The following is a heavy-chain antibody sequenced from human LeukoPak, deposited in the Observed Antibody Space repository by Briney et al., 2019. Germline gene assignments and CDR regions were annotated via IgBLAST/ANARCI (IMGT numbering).Heavy chain of an antibody. J-gene: IGHJ4*02. D-gene: IGHD3-22*01. V-gene: IGHV3-7*01. CDR1: GYSISNAYY. Sequence: PSETLSLTCSVSGYSISNAYYWGWIRQAPGKGLEWVANIKQDGSEKYYVDSVKGRFTISRDNAKNSLYLQMNSLRAEDTAVYYCARGPPYYYDSSVRYFDYWGQGTLVTVSS. CDR2: IKQDGSEK. CDR3: ARGPPYYYDSSVRYFDY.